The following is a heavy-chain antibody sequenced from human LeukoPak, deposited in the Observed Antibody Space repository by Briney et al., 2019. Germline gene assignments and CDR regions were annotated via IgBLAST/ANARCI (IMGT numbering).Heavy chain of an antibody. V-gene: IGHV3-7*04. D-gene: IGHD3-22*01. Sequence: PGGSLRLSCAVSGFTFSSYWMSWVRQAPGKGLEWVANINQDGSEKYYVDPVKGRFTVSRDNAKNSLYLQMNSLRAEDTAVYYCARGRIGSYWGQGTLVTVSS. CDR1: GFTFSSYW. J-gene: IGHJ4*02. CDR3: ARGRIGSY. CDR2: INQDGSEK.